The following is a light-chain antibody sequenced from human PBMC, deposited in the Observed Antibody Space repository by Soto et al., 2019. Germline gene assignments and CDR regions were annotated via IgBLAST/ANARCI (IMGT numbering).Light chain of an antibody. CDR1: QSVSSSY. CDR3: QQYGSSPTKVDRT. V-gene: IGKV3-20*01. Sequence: EIVLTQSPGTLSLSPGERATLSCRASQSVSSSYLAWYQQKPGQAPRLLIYGASSRATGIPDRFSGSGSGTDFTLTISRLEPEDFAVYYCQQYGSSPTKVDRTFGQGTKVDIK. CDR2: GAS. J-gene: IGKJ1*01.